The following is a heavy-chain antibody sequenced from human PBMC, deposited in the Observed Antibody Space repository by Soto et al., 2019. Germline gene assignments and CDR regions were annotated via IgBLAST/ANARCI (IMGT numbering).Heavy chain of an antibody. V-gene: IGHV1-69*01. D-gene: IGHD5-12*01. Sequence: QVQLVQSGAEVKKPGSSVTVSCKASGGTCSRYAISWVRQAPGQGLEWMGGVIPIFGTANYAQKFQGRVTITADESTSTAYMELSSLRSEDTAVYYCARDLPVSGYDLGPRYYYGMDVWGQGTTVTVSS. CDR1: GGTCSRYA. CDR3: ARDLPVSGYDLGPRYYYGMDV. CDR2: VIPIFGTA. J-gene: IGHJ6*02.